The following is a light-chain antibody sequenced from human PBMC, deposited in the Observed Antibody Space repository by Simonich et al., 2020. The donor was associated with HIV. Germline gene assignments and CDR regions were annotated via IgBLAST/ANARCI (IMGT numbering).Light chain of an antibody. CDR1: ENVFSY. CDR2: AAS. Sequence: IQLTQSPSSLSASVGDRVSITCRAGENVFSYLNWYQQKPGKAPKVVIYAASSLQSGVPSRFSGTGSGTDFTLTINSLQPDDFATYYCQQSYSTPYTFGQGTKLEIK. V-gene: IGKV1-39*01. J-gene: IGKJ2*01. CDR3: QQSYSTPYT.